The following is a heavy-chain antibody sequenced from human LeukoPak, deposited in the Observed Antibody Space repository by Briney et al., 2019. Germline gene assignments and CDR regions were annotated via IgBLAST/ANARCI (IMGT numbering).Heavy chain of an antibody. CDR2: IYYRGST. J-gene: IGHJ3*02. CDR1: GGSISSYY. Sequence: SETLSLTCTVSGGSISSYYWSWIRQPPGKGLEWIGYIYYRGSTNYNPSLKSRVTISVDTSKNQFSLKLSSVTAADTAVYYCAREDGTAAAEAFDIWGQGTMVTVSS. V-gene: IGHV4-59*01. CDR3: AREDGTAAAEAFDI. D-gene: IGHD6-13*01.